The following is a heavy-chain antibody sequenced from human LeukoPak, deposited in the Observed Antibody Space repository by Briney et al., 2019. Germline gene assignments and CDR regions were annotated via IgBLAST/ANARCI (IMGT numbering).Heavy chain of an antibody. Sequence: GGSLRLSCAASGFTVSSNYMSWVRQAPGRGPEWVSVIYSGGSTYYADSVKGRFTISRDNSKNTLYLQMNSLRAEDTAVYYCTGEYYYDSSGYQPLDYWGQGTLVTVSS. CDR3: TGEYYYDSSGYQPLDY. J-gene: IGHJ4*02. CDR2: IYSGGST. V-gene: IGHV3-66*02. D-gene: IGHD3-22*01. CDR1: GFTVSSNY.